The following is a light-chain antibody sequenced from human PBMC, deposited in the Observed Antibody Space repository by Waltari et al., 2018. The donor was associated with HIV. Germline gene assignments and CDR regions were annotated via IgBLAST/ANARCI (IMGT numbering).Light chain of an antibody. CDR3: AACDDRLSGV. CDR1: SSNIGSNA. V-gene: IGLV1-44*01. CDR2: SNM. J-gene: IGLJ3*02. Sequence: QSVLTQPPSASEAPRQRVTISCSGSSSNIGSNAVNWYQQLPGTAPKLLIYSNMQRSGGVPDRFAGYTAGTSAPVISGGQQAEEAADYYCAACDDRLSGVFGGGTKLTVL.